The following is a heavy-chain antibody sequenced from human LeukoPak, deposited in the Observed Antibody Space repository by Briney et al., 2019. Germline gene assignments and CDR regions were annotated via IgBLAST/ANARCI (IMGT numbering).Heavy chain of an antibody. CDR1: GGSISSYY. D-gene: IGHD6-13*01. CDR2: IYYSGST. Sequence: PSETPSLTCTVSGGSISSYYWSWIRQPPGKGLEWIGYIYYSGSTNYNPSLKSRVTISVDTSKNQFSLKLSSVTAADTAVYCCARELIGSSHSSSFDCWGQGTLVTVSS. V-gene: IGHV4-59*12. CDR3: ARELIGSSHSSSFDC. J-gene: IGHJ4*02.